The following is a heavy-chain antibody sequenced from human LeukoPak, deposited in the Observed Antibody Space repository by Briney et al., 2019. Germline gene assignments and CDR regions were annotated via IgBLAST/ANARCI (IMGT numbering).Heavy chain of an antibody. D-gene: IGHD2-15*01. CDR3: ARVGGSSNYIFDY. Sequence: VASVKVSCKASGYTFSSYYMHWVRQAPGLGPEWVGMTDPSGGSTSNAQKFQGRVTMTRDTSTSTVYMELSSLRSEDTAVYYCARVGGSSNYIFDYWGQGTLVTVSS. CDR1: GYTFSSYY. CDR2: TDPSGGST. J-gene: IGHJ4*02. V-gene: IGHV1-46*01.